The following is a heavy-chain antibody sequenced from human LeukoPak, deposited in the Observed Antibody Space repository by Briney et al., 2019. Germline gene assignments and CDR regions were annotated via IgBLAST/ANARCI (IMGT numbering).Heavy chain of an antibody. V-gene: IGHV1-2*02. CDR2: INPNSGGT. CDR3: ARVDIVVVPAARGCFDY. D-gene: IGHD2-2*03. J-gene: IGHJ4*02. Sequence: GASVKVSCKASGYTFTGYYMHWVRQAPGQGLEWMGWINPNSGGTNYAQKFQGRVTMTRDTSISTACMELSRLRSDDTAVYYCARVDIVVVPAARGCFDYWGQGTLVTVSS. CDR1: GYTFTGYY.